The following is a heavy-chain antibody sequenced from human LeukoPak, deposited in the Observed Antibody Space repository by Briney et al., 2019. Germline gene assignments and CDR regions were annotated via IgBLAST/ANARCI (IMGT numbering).Heavy chain of an antibody. CDR1: GFTFSSYG. J-gene: IGHJ4*02. CDR3: ARDVATTAIDY. V-gene: IGHV3-23*01. Sequence: GGTLRLSCAASGFTFSSYGMSWVRQAPGKGLEWVSAISGSGGSTYYADSVKGRFTISRDNAKNSLYLQMNSLRAEDTAVYYCARDVATTAIDYWGQGTLVTVSS. CDR2: ISGSGGST. D-gene: IGHD1-14*01.